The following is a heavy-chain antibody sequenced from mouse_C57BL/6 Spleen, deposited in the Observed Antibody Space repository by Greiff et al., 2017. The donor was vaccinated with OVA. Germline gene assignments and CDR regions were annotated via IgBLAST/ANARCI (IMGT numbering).Heavy chain of an antibody. V-gene: IGHV1-69*01. Sequence: QVQLQQPGAELVMPGASVKLSCKASGYTFTSYWMPWVKQRPGQGLEWIGEIDPSDSYTNYNQKFKGKSTLTVDKSSSTAYMQLSSLTSEDSAVYYCARRLTGGLDYWGQGTTLTVSS. J-gene: IGHJ2*01. CDR1: GYTFTSYW. CDR2: IDPSDSYT. CDR3: ARRLTGGLDY. D-gene: IGHD1-1*01.